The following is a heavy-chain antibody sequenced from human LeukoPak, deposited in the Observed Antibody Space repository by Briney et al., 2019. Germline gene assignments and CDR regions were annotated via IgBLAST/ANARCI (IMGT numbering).Heavy chain of an antibody. D-gene: IGHD2-15*01. CDR1: GFTFSSYG. Sequence: GGSLRLSCAASGFTFSSYGMHWVRQTPGKGLEWVAVISYDGSNKYYADSVKGRFTISRDNSKNTLYLQMNSLRAEDTAVYYCAKDKGYCSGGSCYRPRYYYYGMDVWGQGTTVTVSS. J-gene: IGHJ6*02. V-gene: IGHV3-30*18. CDR3: AKDKGYCSGGSCYRPRYYYYGMDV. CDR2: ISYDGSNK.